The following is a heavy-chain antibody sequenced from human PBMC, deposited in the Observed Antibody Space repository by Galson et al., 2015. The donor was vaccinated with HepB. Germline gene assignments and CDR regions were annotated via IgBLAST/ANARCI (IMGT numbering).Heavy chain of an antibody. V-gene: IGHV2-5*02. CDR1: GFSLSTGGVG. J-gene: IGHJ4*02. D-gene: IGHD6-6*01. Sequence: PALVKPTQTVTLTCTFSGFSLSTGGVGVGWIRQPPGKALEWLALIYWDDNKRYSPSLKSRLTITKDTSKNQVVLTMTNMDPVDTATYYCALRSKTTYTKDSSPDFDHWGQGTLVTVSS. CDR2: IYWDDNK. CDR3: ALRSKTTYTKDSSPDFDH.